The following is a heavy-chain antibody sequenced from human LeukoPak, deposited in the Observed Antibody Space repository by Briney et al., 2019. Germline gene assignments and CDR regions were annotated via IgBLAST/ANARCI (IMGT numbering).Heavy chain of an antibody. CDR3: ARGGGRITIFGVVITSGFDY. CDR2: IYYSGST. CDR1: GGSISSGDYY. J-gene: IGHJ4*02. D-gene: IGHD3-3*01. Sequence: PSETLSLTCTVSGGSISSGDYYWSWIRQPPGKGLEWIGYIYYSGSTYYNPSLKSRVTISVDTSKNQFSLKLSSVTAADTAVYYCARGGGRITIFGVVITSGFDYWGQGTQVTVSS. V-gene: IGHV4-30-4*08.